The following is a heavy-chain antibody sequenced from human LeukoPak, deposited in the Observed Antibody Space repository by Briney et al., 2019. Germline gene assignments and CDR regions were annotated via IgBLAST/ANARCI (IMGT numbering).Heavy chain of an antibody. V-gene: IGHV1-2*02. CDR1: GYTFTGYY. CDR3: ARVLSWSSLDY. CDR2: INPNSGGT. D-gene: IGHD2-8*02. Sequence: ASVKVSCKASGYTFTGYYVHWVRQAPGQGREWMGWINPNSGGTNYAQTFQGRVTMTRDTSISTAYMELSRLRSDDTAVYYCARVLSWSSLDYWGQGTLVTVSS. J-gene: IGHJ4*02.